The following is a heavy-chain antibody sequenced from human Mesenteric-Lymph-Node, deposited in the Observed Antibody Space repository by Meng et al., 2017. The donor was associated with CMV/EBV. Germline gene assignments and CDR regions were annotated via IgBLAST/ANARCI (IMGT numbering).Heavy chain of an antibody. V-gene: IGHV1-2*02. D-gene: IGHD1-26*01. CDR3: ARDLSGNYDWMGY. CDR1: GYTFTGYY. J-gene: IGHJ4*02. Sequence: ASVKVSCKASGYTFTGYYMHWVRQAPGQGLEWMGWINPNNGGTRYAQKFQGRVTMTRDTSISTAYMELSRLRSDDTAVYFCARDLSGNYDWMGYWGQGTLVTVSS. CDR2: INPNNGGT.